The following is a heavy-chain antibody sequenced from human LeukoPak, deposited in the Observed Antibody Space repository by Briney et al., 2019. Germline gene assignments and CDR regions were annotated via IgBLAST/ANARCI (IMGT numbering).Heavy chain of an antibody. Sequence: GGSLRLSCAAAGFTFNNYALSWVRQAPGXXLXXXXXISGNGGDTXXXXXXXXXXTVXXDISKSTLYXQMNSLRVEDTAVYYCXKGPKLGDGFHCDSWGQGTLVTVSS. D-gene: IGHD5-24*01. CDR3: XKGPKLGDGFHCDS. CDR1: GFTFNNYA. CDR2: ISGNGGDT. V-gene: IGHV3-23*01. J-gene: IGHJ4*02.